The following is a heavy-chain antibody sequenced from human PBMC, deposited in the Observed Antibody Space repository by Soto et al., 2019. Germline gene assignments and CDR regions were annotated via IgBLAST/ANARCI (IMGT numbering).Heavy chain of an antibody. Sequence: QVQLQESGPGMVKPSQTLSLTCTVSGGSISSGDYYWSWIRQPPGKGLEWIGYIYYSGSNYYNPSLKSRVTISVDTSKNQFSLKLSSVTAADTAVSYCAIYVGNSVYFASGGKGTLFTVSS. CDR2: IYYSGSN. D-gene: IGHD3-16*01. J-gene: IGHJ4*02. CDR1: GGSISSGDYY. CDR3: AIYVGNSVYFAS. V-gene: IGHV4-30-4*01.